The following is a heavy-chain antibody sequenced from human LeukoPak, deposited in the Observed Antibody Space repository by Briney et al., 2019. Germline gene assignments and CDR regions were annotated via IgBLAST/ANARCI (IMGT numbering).Heavy chain of an antibody. Sequence: SETLSLTCTVSGGSISSYYWSWIRQPAGKGLEWIGRIYTSGSTNYNPSLKSRVTMSVDTSKNQFSLKLSSVTAADTAVYYCAREGYCSGGSCYAYDYWGQGTLVTVSS. D-gene: IGHD2-15*01. CDR1: GGSISSYY. J-gene: IGHJ4*02. V-gene: IGHV4-4*07. CDR2: IYTSGST. CDR3: AREGYCSGGSCYAYDY.